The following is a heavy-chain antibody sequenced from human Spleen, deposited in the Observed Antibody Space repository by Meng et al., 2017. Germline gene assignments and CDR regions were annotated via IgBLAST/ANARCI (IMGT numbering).Heavy chain of an antibody. CDR2: ISDCSNYI. J-gene: IGHJ4*02. CDR3: AREWGGSSCFDS. V-gene: IGHV3-21*01. CDR1: GISFSDYS. Sequence: GESLKISCATSGISFSDYSMAWVRQAPGKGLEWVSSISDCSNYIYYADSVRGRFTVSRDNAKSSLYLQMNSLRAEDAAVYYCAREWGGSSCFDSWGQGTLVTVSS. D-gene: IGHD6-13*01.